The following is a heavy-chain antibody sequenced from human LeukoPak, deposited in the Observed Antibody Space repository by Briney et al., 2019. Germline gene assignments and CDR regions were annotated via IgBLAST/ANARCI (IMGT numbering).Heavy chain of an antibody. CDR1: GGSISSGGYY. CDR3: ARTQNMVRGVIHFDY. Sequence: SETLSLTCTVSGGSISSGGYYWSWIRQHPGKGLEWIGYIYYSGSTYYNPSLKSRVTISVDTSKNQFSLKLSSVTAADTVVYYCARTQNMVRGVIHFDYWGQGTLVTVSS. CDR2: IYYSGST. D-gene: IGHD3-10*01. J-gene: IGHJ4*02. V-gene: IGHV4-31*03.